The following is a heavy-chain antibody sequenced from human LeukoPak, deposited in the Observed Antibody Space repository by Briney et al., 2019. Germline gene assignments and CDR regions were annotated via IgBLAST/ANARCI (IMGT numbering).Heavy chain of an antibody. CDR3: ARTVAGPIAEYFQH. V-gene: IGHV1-24*01. D-gene: IGHD6-19*01. CDR1: GYTLTELS. J-gene: IGHJ1*01. Sequence: ASVKVSCKVSGYTLTELSMHWVRQAPGKGLEWMGGFDPEDGETIYAQKFQGRVTITRDTSASTAYMELSSLRSEDTAVYYCARTVAGPIAEYFQHWGQGTLVTVSS. CDR2: FDPEDGET.